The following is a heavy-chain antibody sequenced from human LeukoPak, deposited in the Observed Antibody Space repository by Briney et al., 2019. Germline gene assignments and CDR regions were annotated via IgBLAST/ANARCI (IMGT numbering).Heavy chain of an antibody. CDR2: INHSGGT. CDR1: GGSFSGYY. J-gene: IGHJ4*02. D-gene: IGHD6-13*01. V-gene: IGHV4-34*01. CDR3: ARGLLAAAGTTYYFDY. Sequence: PSETLSLTCAVYGGSFSGYYWSWIRQPPGKGPEWIGEINHSGGTNYNPSLKSRVTISVDTSKNQFSLKLSSVTAADTAVYYCARGLLAAAGTTYYFDYWGQGTLVTVSS.